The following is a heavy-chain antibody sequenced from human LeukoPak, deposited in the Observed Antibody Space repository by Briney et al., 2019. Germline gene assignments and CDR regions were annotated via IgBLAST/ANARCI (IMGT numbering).Heavy chain of an antibody. Sequence: GGSLRLSCVVSGFSFNNHWMSWVRQAAGKSLEWVANINQDGTEKYYVGSVKGRFTISRDNAKNTLFLQMNSLRAEDTAIYYCTKAPIVSCSGAFCYPFDSWGQGTLVTVSS. CDR3: TKAPIVSCSGAFCYPFDS. CDR1: GFSFNNHW. CDR2: INQDGTEK. D-gene: IGHD2-15*01. J-gene: IGHJ4*02. V-gene: IGHV3-7*03.